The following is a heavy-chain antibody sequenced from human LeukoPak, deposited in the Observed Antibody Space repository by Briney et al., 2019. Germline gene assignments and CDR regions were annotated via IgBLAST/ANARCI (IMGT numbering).Heavy chain of an antibody. V-gene: IGHV1-2*02. J-gene: IGHJ4*02. Sequence: ASVKVSCKASGYTFTGYYMHWVRQAPGQGPEWMGWINPNSGGTNYAQKFQGRVTMTRDTSISTAYMELSRLRSDDTAVYYCARGLGYCSGGSCSWGQGTLVTVSS. CDR1: GYTFTGYY. CDR3: ARGLGYCSGGSCS. CDR2: INPNSGGT. D-gene: IGHD2-15*01.